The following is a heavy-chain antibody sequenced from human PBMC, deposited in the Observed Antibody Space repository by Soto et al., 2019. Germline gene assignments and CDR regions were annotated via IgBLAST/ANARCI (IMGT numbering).Heavy chain of an antibody. V-gene: IGHV1-18*01. J-gene: IGHJ5*02. CDR1: GYTFTTYG. CDR2: ISAFNGNT. CDR3: ARGSGVTGSALLDT. D-gene: IGHD1-1*01. Sequence: QIQLVQSGGEVRKPGASVKLSCKASGYTFTTYGISWVRQRPGQGLEWMGWISAFNGNTKSAQEFQGRVTMTTDTSRTTAYMEVRRLTSDDSAVYFCARGSGVTGSALLDTWGQGTLVTVSS.